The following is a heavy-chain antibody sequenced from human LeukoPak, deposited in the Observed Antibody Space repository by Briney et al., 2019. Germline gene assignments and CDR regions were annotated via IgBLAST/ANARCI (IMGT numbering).Heavy chain of an antibody. CDR2: INHSGST. Sequence: SETLSLTCAVSGYSISSGYYWSRIRQPPGKGLEWIGEINHSGSTNYNPSLKSRVTISVDTSKNQFSLKLSSVTAADTAVYYCARGRIYSSSWRTTNFDYWGQGTLVTVSS. V-gene: IGHV4-34*01. CDR3: ARGRIYSSSWRTTNFDY. J-gene: IGHJ4*02. CDR1: GYSISSGYY. D-gene: IGHD6-13*01.